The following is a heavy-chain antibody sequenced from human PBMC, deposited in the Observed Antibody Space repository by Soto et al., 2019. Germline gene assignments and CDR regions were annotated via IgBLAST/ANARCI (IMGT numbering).Heavy chain of an antibody. CDR2: IYYSGST. CDR1: GGSISSGDYY. V-gene: IGHV4-30-4*01. D-gene: IGHD2-15*01. CDR3: ARVPCSGGSCRLDY. Sequence: SETLSLTCTVSGGSISSGDYYWSWIRQPPGKGLEWIGYIYYSGSTYYNPSLKSRVTISVDTSKNQFSLKLSSVTAADTAVYYCARVPCSGGSCRLDYWGQGTLVTVSS. J-gene: IGHJ4*02.